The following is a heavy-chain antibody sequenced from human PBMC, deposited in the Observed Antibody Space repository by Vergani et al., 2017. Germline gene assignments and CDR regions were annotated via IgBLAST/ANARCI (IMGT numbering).Heavy chain of an antibody. CDR3: ARGGSSWYTQFIDY. V-gene: IGHV3-64*02. J-gene: IGHJ4*02. CDR2: ISSNGGST. CDR1: GFTFSSYA. D-gene: IGHD6-13*01. Sequence: EVQLVESGEGLVQPGGSLRLSCAASGFTFSSYAMHWVRQAPGKGLEYVSAISSNGGSTYYADSVKGRFTISRDNSKNTLYLQRGSLRAEDMAVYYCARGGSSWYTQFIDYWGRGTLVTVSS.